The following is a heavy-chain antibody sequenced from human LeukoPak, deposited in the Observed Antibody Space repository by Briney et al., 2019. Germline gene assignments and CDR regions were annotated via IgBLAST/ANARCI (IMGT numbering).Heavy chain of an antibody. D-gene: IGHD4/OR15-4a*01. V-gene: IGHV3-48*01. CDR3: AGEIGGANPIPLDY. CDR2: LSSSSCTM. CDR1: GFTFSCFS. Sequence: GGTVTLLCAVSGFTFSCFSMNCLRQAPGKGLVWVSYLSSSSCTMYYADSVKGRFTISRDNAKNSLYLQMSSLRAEDTAVYYCAGEIGGANPIPLDYWGQGTLVTVSS. J-gene: IGHJ4*02.